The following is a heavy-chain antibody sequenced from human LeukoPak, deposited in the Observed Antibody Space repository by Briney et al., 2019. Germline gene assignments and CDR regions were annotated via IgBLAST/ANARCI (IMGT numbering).Heavy chain of an antibody. D-gene: IGHD6-6*01. CDR3: ARDRGGPLYSSSLPQGDY. V-gene: IGHV1-18*01. Sequence: ASVKVSCKASGYTFTSYGISWVRQAPGQGLEWMGWISAYNGNTNYAQKLQGRVTMTTDTSTSTAYMELRSLRSDDTAVYYCARDRGGPLYSSSLPQGDYWGQGTLVTVSS. J-gene: IGHJ4*02. CDR2: ISAYNGNT. CDR1: GYTFTSYG.